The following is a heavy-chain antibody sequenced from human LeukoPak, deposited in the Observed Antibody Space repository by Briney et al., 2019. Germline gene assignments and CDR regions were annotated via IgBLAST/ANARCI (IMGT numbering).Heavy chain of an antibody. J-gene: IGHJ6*03. CDR2: IKQDGSEK. V-gene: IGHV3-7*01. Sequence: GGSLRLSCAASGFTFSSYWMSWVRQAPGKGLEWVANIKQDGSEKYYVDSVKGRFTISRDNAKNSLYLQMNSLRAEDTAVYYCARAGVYSGSYYDYYYYYYMDVWGKGTTVTVSS. D-gene: IGHD1-26*01. CDR1: GFTFSSYW. CDR3: ARAGVYSGSYYDYYYYYYMDV.